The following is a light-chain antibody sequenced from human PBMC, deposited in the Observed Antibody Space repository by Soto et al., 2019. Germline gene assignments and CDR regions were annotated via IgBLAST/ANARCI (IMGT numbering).Light chain of an antibody. CDR2: EVS. J-gene: IGLJ2*01. Sequence: QSALTQPPSASGSPGQSVTISCTGTSSDVGGYKYVSWYQQHPGKAPKLMIYEVSKRPSGVPDRFSGSKSSNTASLTVSGLQAEDEADYYCSSFAGSNNLLFGGGTQLTVL. CDR1: SSDVGGYKY. V-gene: IGLV2-8*01. CDR3: SSFAGSNNLL.